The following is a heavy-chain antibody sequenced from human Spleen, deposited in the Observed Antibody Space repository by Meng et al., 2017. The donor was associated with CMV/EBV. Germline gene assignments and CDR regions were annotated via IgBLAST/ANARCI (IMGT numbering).Heavy chain of an antibody. CDR1: SYY. D-gene: IGHD3-9*01. Sequence: SYYWSWIRQPPGKGLEWIGHIYHSGSTNYNPSLKSRVTISVDTSRNQISLKLSSVTAADTAVYYCARGESYNILTGYYPLIGAFDIWGQGTMVTVSS. CDR3: ARGESYNILTGYYPLIGAFDI. CDR2: IYHSGST. V-gene: IGHV4-59*01. J-gene: IGHJ3*02.